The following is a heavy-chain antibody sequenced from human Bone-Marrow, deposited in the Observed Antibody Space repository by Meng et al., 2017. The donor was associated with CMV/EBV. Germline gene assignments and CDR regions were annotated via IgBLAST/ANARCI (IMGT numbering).Heavy chain of an antibody. CDR1: GGSFSGYH. J-gene: IGHJ5*02. V-gene: IGHV4-34*01. CDR2: VYHSGGT. D-gene: IGHD3-3*01. CDR3: ASQNFWSGDDH. Sequence: SETLSLTCAGYGGSFSGYHWSWIRQPPGKGLEWIGEVYHSGGTNYDPSLKRRVTISLDMSKNHFSLQLSSVTAADTGVYYCASQNFWSGDDHWGQGMLVTVSS.